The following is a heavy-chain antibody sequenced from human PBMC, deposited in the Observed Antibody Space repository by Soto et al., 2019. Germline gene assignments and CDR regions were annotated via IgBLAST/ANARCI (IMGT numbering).Heavy chain of an antibody. D-gene: IGHD6-6*01. J-gene: IGHJ4*02. V-gene: IGHV4-34*01. CDR2: INHSGST. Sequence: QVQLQQWGAGLLKPSETLSLTCAVYGGSFSGYYWSWIRQPPGKGLEWIGEINHSGSTNYNPSLKSRVTRAVDTSKNQVARKLSSGTAADTAVYYWARVWSYSSSSPGFDYWGQGTLVTVSS. CDR1: GGSFSGYY. CDR3: ARVWSYSSSSPGFDY.